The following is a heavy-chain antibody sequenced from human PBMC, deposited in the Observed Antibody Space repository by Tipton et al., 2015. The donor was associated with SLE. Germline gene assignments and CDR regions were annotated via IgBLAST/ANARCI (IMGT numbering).Heavy chain of an antibody. CDR2: IYPTGRT. Sequence: TLSLTCTVYGGSLIGYWWSWIRQSPGKGLEWIGEIYPTGRTDYNPSLMSRVTISLDTSKNQFSLKLTSVTAADTAVYYCARYYYYNYYMDVWGKGTTVTVSS. V-gene: IGHV4-34*01. J-gene: IGHJ6*03. CDR3: ARYYYYNYYMDV. CDR1: GGSLIGYW.